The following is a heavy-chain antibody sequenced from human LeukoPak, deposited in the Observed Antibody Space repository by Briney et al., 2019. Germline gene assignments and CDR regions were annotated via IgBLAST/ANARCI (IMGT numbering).Heavy chain of an antibody. D-gene: IGHD6-19*01. CDR2: INRCSSTI. CDR3: ARDRHSTGWYYFDY. J-gene: IGHJ4*02. Sequence: GGSLRLSCAASGLTFSSYSMNWVRQTPGKGLEWVSYINRCSSTIYYTDSVKGRFTISRDNAKNSLYLQMNSLRDEDTAVYYCARDRHSTGWYYFDYWGQGTLVSVSS. V-gene: IGHV3-48*02. CDR1: GLTFSSYS.